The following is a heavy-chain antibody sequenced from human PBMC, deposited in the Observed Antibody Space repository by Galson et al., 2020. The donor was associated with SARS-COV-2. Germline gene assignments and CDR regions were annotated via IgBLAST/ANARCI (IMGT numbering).Heavy chain of an antibody. J-gene: IGHJ4*02. CDR3: ARGSGADGFDY. Sequence: SETLSLTCTVSGGSISSGGYYWSWIRQHPGKGLEWIGYIYYSGSTYYNPSLKSLVTISVDTSKNQFSLKLSSVTAADTAVYYCARGSGADGFDYWGQGTLVTVSA. V-gene: IGHV4-31*01. CDR1: GGSISSGGYY. CDR2: IYYSGST. D-gene: IGHD3-10*01.